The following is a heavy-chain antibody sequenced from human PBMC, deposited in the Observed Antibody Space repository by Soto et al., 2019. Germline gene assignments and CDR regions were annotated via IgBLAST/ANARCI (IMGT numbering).Heavy chain of an antibody. V-gene: IGHV1-69*06. CDR1: GATFSSYA. Sequence: GASVKVSCKASGATFSSYAISWVRQAPGQGLEWMGGIIPIFGTANYAQKFQGRVTITADKSTSTAYMELSSLRSEDTAVYYCARDLSHCYDRSGSDPRGPTTLLT. J-gene: IGHJ5*02. CDR3: ARDLSHCYDRSGSDP. CDR2: IIPIFGTA. D-gene: IGHD3-22*01.